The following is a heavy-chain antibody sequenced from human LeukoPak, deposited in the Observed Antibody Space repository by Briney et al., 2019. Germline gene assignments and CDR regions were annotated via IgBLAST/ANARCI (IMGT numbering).Heavy chain of an antibody. V-gene: IGHV5-51*01. CDR1: GYSFTSYW. Sequence: GESLKISWKGSGYSFTSYWIGWVRQMPGKGLEWMGIIYPGDSDTRYSPSFQGQVTISADKSISTAYLQWSSLRASDTAMYYCARLGGAAPAPTYFDYWGQGTLVTVSS. CDR3: ARLGGAAPAPTYFDY. J-gene: IGHJ4*02. CDR2: IYPGDSDT. D-gene: IGHD6-6*01.